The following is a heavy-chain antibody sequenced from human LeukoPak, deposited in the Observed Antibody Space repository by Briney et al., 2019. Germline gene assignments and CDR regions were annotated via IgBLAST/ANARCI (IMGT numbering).Heavy chain of an antibody. CDR2: IIPISGTT. J-gene: IGHJ4*02. D-gene: IGHD6-19*01. CDR3: ASITLSKAVAGPYVY. CDR1: GGTFSSYA. V-gene: IGHV1-69*13. Sequence: SVKVSCKASGGTFSSYAISWVRQAPGQGLEWMGGIIPISGTTNYAQKFQGRVTITPDASTSTAYMELRRLRSEDTAVYYCASITLSKAVAGPYVYWGEGTLVTVSS.